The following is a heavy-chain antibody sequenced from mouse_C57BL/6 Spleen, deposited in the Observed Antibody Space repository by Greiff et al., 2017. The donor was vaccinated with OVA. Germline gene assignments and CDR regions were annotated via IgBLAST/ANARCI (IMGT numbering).Heavy chain of an antibody. CDR2: IYPGDGDN. D-gene: IGHD1-1*01. CDR3: ARGDYGSSYWYFDV. CDR1: GYAFSSSW. V-gene: IGHV1-82*01. Sequence: VQLQQSGPELVKPGASVKISCKASGYAFSSSWMNWVKQRPGKGLEWIGRIYPGDGDNNYNGKFKGKATMTADNSSSTAYMQLSSLTSEYSAVYFCARGDYGSSYWYFDVWGTGTTVTVSS. J-gene: IGHJ1*03.